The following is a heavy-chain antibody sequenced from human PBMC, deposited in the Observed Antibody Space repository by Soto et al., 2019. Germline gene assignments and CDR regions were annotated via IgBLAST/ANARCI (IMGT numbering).Heavy chain of an antibody. CDR2: ISGSGGST. V-gene: IGHV3-23*01. J-gene: IGHJ5*02. Sequence: GGSLRLSCAASGFSFGSYAMSWVRQAPGKGLEWVSAISGSGGSTYYADSVKGRFTISRDNSKNTLYLQMNSLRAEDTAVYYYAKDSVVVPGGSNWFDPWGQGTLVTVSS. CDR1: GFSFGSYA. D-gene: IGHD2-2*01. CDR3: AKDSVVVPGGSNWFDP.